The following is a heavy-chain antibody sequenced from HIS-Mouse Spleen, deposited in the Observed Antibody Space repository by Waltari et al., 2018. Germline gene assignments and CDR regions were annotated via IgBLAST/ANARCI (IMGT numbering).Heavy chain of an antibody. CDR1: GYTFTSYD. V-gene: IGHV1-8*01. J-gene: IGHJ4*02. CDR2: LTPKSGNT. CDR3: ARGHDYSNYFDY. D-gene: IGHD4-4*01. Sequence: QVQLVQSGAEVKKPGASVKVSCKASGYTFTSYDINWVRQATGQGLEWMGWLTPKSGNTGYAKKFQGRVTMTRNTSISTAYMELSSLRSEDTAVYYCARGHDYSNYFDYWGQGTLVTVSS.